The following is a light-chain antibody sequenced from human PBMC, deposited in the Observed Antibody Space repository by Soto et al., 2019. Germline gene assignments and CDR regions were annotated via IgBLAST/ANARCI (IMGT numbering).Light chain of an antibody. Sequence: QSALTQPASVSGSPGQSITISCTGTSSDVGNYDLVSWYQQNPGKAPKLIIYKVNQRPSGVSDRFSGPKSGNTASLTISGLQAEDEGDYYCSSYTTSSTIVFGTGTKVTVL. CDR1: SSDVGNYDL. CDR2: KVN. J-gene: IGLJ1*01. CDR3: SSYTTSSTIV. V-gene: IGLV2-14*02.